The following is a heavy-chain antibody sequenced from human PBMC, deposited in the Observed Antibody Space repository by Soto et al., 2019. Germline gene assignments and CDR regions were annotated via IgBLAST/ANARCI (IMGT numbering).Heavy chain of an antibody. J-gene: IGHJ6*02. Sequence: SETLSLTCTVSGGSISSSSYYWGWIRQPPGKGLEWIGSIYYSGSTYYNPSLKSRVTISVDTSKNQFSLKLSSVTAADTAVYYCASPSHPNYDFWSGMGGYYYYYGMDGWGQGTTVTVSS. V-gene: IGHV4-39*01. CDR2: IYYSGST. CDR3: ASPSHPNYDFWSGMGGYYYYYGMDG. D-gene: IGHD3-3*01. CDR1: GGSISSSSYY.